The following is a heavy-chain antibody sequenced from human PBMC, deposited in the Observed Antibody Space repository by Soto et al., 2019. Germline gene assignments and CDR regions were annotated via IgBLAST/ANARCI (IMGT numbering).Heavy chain of an antibody. D-gene: IGHD2-21*02. CDR2: IYYSGST. Sequence: QVQLQESGPGLVKPSQTLSLTCTVSGGSISSGGYYWSWIRQHPGKGLEWIGYIYYSGSTYYNPSLKSRVTISVDTSKNQFSLKLSSVTAADTAVYYCARVFTITASAAFDIWGQGTMVTVSS. J-gene: IGHJ3*02. CDR1: GGSISSGGYY. CDR3: ARVFTITASAAFDI. V-gene: IGHV4-31*03.